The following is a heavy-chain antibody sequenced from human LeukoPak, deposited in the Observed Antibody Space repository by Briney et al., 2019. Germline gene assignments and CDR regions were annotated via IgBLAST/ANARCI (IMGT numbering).Heavy chain of an antibody. CDR1: GGSISSGGNY. V-gene: IGHV4-31*03. Sequence: SETLSLTCTVSGGSISSGGNYWSWIRQHPGQGLEWIGYIYYTGSTYYNPSLKSRVTISLDTSQNQFSLKLSSVTAADTAVYYCARHRAALTLGGYYFDYWGQGTLVTVSS. J-gene: IGHJ4*02. CDR2: IYYTGST. D-gene: IGHD6-6*01. CDR3: ARHRAALTLGGYYFDY.